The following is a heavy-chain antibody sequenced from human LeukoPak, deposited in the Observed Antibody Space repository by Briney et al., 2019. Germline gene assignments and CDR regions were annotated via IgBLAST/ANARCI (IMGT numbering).Heavy chain of an antibody. CDR2: VSGSGGTT. CDR1: GFCFSGYA. D-gene: IGHD3-22*01. CDR3: AKRHDSNGPTGYFDY. Sequence: GGSLRLSCAASGFCFSGYAMSWVRQAPGKGLEWVSSVSGSGGTTYYADSVKGRFTISRDNSKNTVDLQVNSLRAEDTAVYYCAKRHDSNGPTGYFDYWGQGILVTVS. J-gene: IGHJ4*02. V-gene: IGHV3-23*01.